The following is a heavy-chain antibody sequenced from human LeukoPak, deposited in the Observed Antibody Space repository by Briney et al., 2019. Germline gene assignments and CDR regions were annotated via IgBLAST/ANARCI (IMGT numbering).Heavy chain of an antibody. V-gene: IGHV3-74*01. Sequence: GGSLRLSCTASGFTFSDYWMHWVRQAPGKGLVWVSRINSDGSRTNYADCVKGRFTISRDNAKNSLYLQMNSLRAEDTAVYYCARAGSGYYLLDYWGQGTLVTVSS. CDR1: GFTFSDYW. CDR2: INSDGSRT. J-gene: IGHJ4*02. D-gene: IGHD3-3*01. CDR3: ARAGSGYYLLDY.